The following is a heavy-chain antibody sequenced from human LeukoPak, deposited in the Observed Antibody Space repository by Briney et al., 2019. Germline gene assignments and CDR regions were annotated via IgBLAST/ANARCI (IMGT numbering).Heavy chain of an antibody. V-gene: IGHV1-18*01. CDR1: GYTFASYA. J-gene: IGHJ4*02. CDR3: AREGKTYHYDSNGYPDY. D-gene: IGHD3-22*01. Sequence: ASVKVSCKASGYTFASYAITWVRQAPEQGLEWMGWISAYNGNTNYAQKLQGRVTMSTDTSTSTAYMELRSLRSDDTAVYYCAREGKTYHYDSNGYPDYWGQGTLVTVSS. CDR2: ISAYNGNT.